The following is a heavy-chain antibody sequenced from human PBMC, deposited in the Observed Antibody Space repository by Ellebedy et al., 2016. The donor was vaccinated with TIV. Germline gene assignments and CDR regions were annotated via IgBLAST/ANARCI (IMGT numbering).Heavy chain of an antibody. Sequence: SETLSLXXTVSGGSVSSGSYYWSWIRQPPGKGLEWIGYIYYSGSTNYNPSLKSRVTISADTSKNQFSLKLSSVTAADTAVYYCARAEEYSSFPFDYWGQGTLVTVSS. V-gene: IGHV4-61*01. CDR3: ARAEEYSSFPFDY. CDR2: IYYSGST. D-gene: IGHD6-6*01. J-gene: IGHJ4*02. CDR1: GGSVSSGSYY.